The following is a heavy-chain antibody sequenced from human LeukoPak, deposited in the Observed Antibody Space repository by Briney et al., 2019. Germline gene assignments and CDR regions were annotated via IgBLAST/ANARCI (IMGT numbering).Heavy chain of an antibody. J-gene: IGHJ1*01. CDR3: AGISTGSCFRH. V-gene: IGHV4-38-2*02. Sequence: PSETLSLTCSVSGYSIGNDYYWGWIRQSPEKGLEWLGSISHSGSTYYNPSLRSRVTISRDMPKNQFSLELNSVTAADTAVYYCAGISTGSCFRHWGQGTLVTVSS. CDR2: ISHSGST. D-gene: IGHD4-17*01. CDR1: GYSIGNDYY.